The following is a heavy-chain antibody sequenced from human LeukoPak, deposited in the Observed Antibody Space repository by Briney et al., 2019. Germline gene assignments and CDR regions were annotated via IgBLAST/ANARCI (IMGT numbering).Heavy chain of an antibody. CDR1: GGTFSSYA. CDR2: IIPIFGTA. CDR3: ARDCSGGSRYFDY. V-gene: IGHV1-69*13. D-gene: IGHD2-15*01. Sequence: ASVKVSCKASGGTFSSYAISWVRQAPGQGLEWMGGIIPIFGTANYAQKFQGRVTITADESTSTAYMELSSLRSEDTAVYYCARDCSGGSRYFDYWGQGTLVTVSS. J-gene: IGHJ4*02.